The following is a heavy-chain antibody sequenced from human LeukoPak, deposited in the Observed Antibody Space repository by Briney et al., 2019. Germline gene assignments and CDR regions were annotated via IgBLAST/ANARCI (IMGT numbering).Heavy chain of an antibody. CDR3: ARVPNDYYDSSGYYYWFDP. CDR2: ISAYNGNT. CDR1: GYTFTSYG. Sequence: GASVKVSCKASGYTFTSYGISWVRQAPGQGLEWMGWISAYNGNTNYAQKLQGRVTMTTDTSTSTAYMELRSLRSDDTAVYYCARVPNDYYDSSGYYYWFDPWGQGTLVTVSS. V-gene: IGHV1-18*01. J-gene: IGHJ5*02. D-gene: IGHD3-22*01.